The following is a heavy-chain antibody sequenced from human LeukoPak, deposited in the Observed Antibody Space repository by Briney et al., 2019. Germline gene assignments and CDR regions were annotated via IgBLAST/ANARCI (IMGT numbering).Heavy chain of an antibody. CDR3: ARVLLSPHDYSNYVYFDY. Sequence: GGSLRLSCAASGFTFSNYAMSWVRQAPGKGLEWVSAISGSGGSTYYADSVKGRFTISRDNSKNTLCLQLNGLRAEDTAVYYCARVLLSPHDYSNYVYFDYWGQGTLVTVSS. CDR1: GFTFSNYA. J-gene: IGHJ4*02. V-gene: IGHV3-23*01. D-gene: IGHD4-11*01. CDR2: ISGSGGST.